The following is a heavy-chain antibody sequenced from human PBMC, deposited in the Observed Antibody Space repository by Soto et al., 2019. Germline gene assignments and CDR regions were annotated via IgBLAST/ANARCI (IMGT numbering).Heavy chain of an antibody. D-gene: IGHD3-10*01. CDR2: ISAYNGNT. CDR3: ASRKSSPYFDY. J-gene: IGHJ4*02. Sequence: GASVKVSCKASGYTFTSYGISWVRQAPGQGLEWMGWISAYNGNTNYAQKLQGRVTMTTDTSTSTAYMEMRSLRSDDTAVYYCASRKSSPYFDYWGQGTLVTVSS. CDR1: GYTFTSYG. V-gene: IGHV1-18*01.